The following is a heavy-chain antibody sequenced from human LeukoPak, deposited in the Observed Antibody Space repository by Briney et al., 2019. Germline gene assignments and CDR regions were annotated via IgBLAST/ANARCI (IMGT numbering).Heavy chain of an antibody. CDR1: GYSFTSYW. D-gene: IGHD4-23*01. CDR3: ARYGDNRFDP. J-gene: IGHJ5*02. Sequence: GESLKISCRGSGYSFTSYWIGWVRQMPGKGLEWMGIIYPSDSDTRYSPSFQGQVTISADKSISTAFLQWSSLKASDTAIYYCARYGDNRFDPWGQGTLVTVSS. V-gene: IGHV5-51*01. CDR2: IYPSDSDT.